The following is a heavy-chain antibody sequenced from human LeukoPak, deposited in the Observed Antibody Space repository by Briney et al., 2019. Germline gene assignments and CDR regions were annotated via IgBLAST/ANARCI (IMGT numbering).Heavy chain of an antibody. D-gene: IGHD3-10*01. J-gene: IGHJ4*02. CDR3: GRSFGNYYGSGTPPLYFDY. V-gene: IGHV1-18*01. CDR1: GYTFTNYG. Sequence: ASVKVSCKASGYTFTNYGISWLRQAPGQGLEWMGWISAYNGNIRYAQNLQGRVTMTTDTSTSTAYMELRSLRSDDTAVYYCGRSFGNYYGSGTPPLYFDYWGQGTLITVSS. CDR2: ISAYNGNI.